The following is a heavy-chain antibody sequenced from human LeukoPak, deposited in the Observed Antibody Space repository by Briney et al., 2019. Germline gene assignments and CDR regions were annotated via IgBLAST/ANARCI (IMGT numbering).Heavy chain of an antibody. CDR1: GGTFSSYT. J-gene: IGHJ4*02. V-gene: IGHV1-8*01. CDR2: MNPNSGNT. Sequence: ASVKVSCKASGGTFSSYTISWVRQAPGQGLEWMGWMNPNSGNTGYAQKFQGRVTMTRNTSISTAYMELSSLRSEDTAVYYCTRGRGLLLWFGELPNPFDYWGQGTLVTVSS. D-gene: IGHD3-10*01. CDR3: TRGRGLLLWFGELPNPFDY.